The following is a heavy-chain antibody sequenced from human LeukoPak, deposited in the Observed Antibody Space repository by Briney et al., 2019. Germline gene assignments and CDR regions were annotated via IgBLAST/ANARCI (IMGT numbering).Heavy chain of an antibody. D-gene: IGHD3-10*01. CDR1: GGSISSGSYY. V-gene: IGHV4-61*02. Sequence: TSQTLSLTCTVSGGSISSGSYYWSWIRQPAGKGLEWIGRIYTSASTNYNPSLKSRVTISVDTSKNQFSLKLSSVTAADTAVYYCAREPILLWFGELLFYAFDIWGQGTMVTVSS. J-gene: IGHJ3*02. CDR3: AREPILLWFGELLFYAFDI. CDR2: IYTSAST.